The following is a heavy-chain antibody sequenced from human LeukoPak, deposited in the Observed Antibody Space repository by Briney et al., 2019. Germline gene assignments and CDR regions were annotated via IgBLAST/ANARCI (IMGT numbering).Heavy chain of an antibody. D-gene: IGHD2-21*01. CDR1: GFTFNNYG. CDR3: ARPQDFGPGYSYYGLAV. Sequence: GGSLRLSCAASGFTFNNYGMNWVRQAPGKGLEWISYISSTGTILYYGDFVRGRFTVSRDNAKNSLYLQMSSLRAEDTAVYYCARPQDFGPGYSYYGLAVWGQGTTVTVSS. CDR2: ISSTGTIL. V-gene: IGHV3-48*03. J-gene: IGHJ6*02.